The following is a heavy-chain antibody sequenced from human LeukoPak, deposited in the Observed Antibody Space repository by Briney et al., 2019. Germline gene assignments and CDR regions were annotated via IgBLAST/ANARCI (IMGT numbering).Heavy chain of an antibody. CDR2: INHSGST. CDR1: GGSISGYY. D-gene: IGHD6-6*01. J-gene: IGHJ5*02. CDR3: AVSAAALFDP. V-gene: IGHV4-34*01. Sequence: PSETLSLTCTVSGGSISGYYWSWFRQPPGKGLEWIGEINHSGSTNYNPSLSLKSRVTISLDASKNQFSLMLNSVTAADTAVYYCAVSAAALFDPWGQGTLVTVSS.